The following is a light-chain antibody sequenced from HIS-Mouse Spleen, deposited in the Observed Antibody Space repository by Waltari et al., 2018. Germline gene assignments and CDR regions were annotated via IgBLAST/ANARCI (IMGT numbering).Light chain of an antibody. V-gene: IGLV2-14*01. J-gene: IGLJ1*01. Sequence: QPALTQPASVSRSPVQAITNSSPGTGCTVGGYNYLSWYQQHPANAPKLMIYEVSNRPSGVSNRFSGSKSGNTASLTISGLQAEDEADYYCSSYTRSSTLRVFGTGTKVTVL. CDR3: SSYTRSSTLRV. CDR2: EVS. CDR1: GCTVGGYNY.